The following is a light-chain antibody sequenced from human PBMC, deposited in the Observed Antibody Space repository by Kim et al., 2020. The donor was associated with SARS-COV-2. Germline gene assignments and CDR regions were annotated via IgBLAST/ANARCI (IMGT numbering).Light chain of an antibody. CDR3: QQYGSSPFT. V-gene: IGKV3-20*01. CDR2: GAS. Sequence: PGERATLSCRASQSVSSSYLAWYQQKPGHAPRLLIYGASSRATGIPDRFSGSGSGTDFTLTISRLEPEDFAVYYCQQYGSSPFTFGPGTKVDI. J-gene: IGKJ3*01. CDR1: QSVSSSY.